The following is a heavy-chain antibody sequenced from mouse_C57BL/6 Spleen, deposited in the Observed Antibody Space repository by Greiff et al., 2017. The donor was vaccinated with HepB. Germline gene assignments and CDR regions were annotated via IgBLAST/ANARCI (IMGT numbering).Heavy chain of an antibody. Sequence: EVKLVESGGDLVKPGGSLKLSCAASGFTFSSYGMSWVRQTPDKRLEWVATISSGGSYTYYPDCVKGRFTISRDNAKNTLYLQMSSLKSEDTAMYYCARLKHFDYWGQGTTLTVSS. V-gene: IGHV5-6*02. CDR3: ARLKHFDY. J-gene: IGHJ2*01. CDR2: ISSGGSYT. CDR1: GFTFSSYG.